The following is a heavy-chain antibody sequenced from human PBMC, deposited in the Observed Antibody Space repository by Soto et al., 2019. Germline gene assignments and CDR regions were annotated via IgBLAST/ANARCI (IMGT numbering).Heavy chain of an antibody. J-gene: IGHJ6*02. Sequence: GGSLRLSCAASGFTFSSYWMHWVRQAPGKGLVWVSRINIDGSSTSYADSVKGRFTISRDNAKNTLYLQMNSLRAEDTAVYYCARDVVPAAITTYYGMDVWGQGTTVTVSS. CDR2: INIDGSST. CDR1: GFTFSSYW. V-gene: IGHV3-74*01. D-gene: IGHD2-2*01. CDR3: ARDVVPAAITTYYGMDV.